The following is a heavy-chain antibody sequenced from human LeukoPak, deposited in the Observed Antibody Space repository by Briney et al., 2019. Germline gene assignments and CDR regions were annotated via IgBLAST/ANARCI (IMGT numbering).Heavy chain of an antibody. CDR2: MPNDRRNN. V-gene: IGHV3-30-3*01. CDR1: GFTFSSYA. J-gene: IGHJ4*02. CDR3: ATSRDFYDTSGYYPYYFDC. Sequence: PGGSLRLSCAASGFTFSSYAMHWVRQAPGKGLEWVAVMPNDRRNNYYAESIKGRFTISRDNSKNTLYLQMNSLRTEDTAVYYCATSRDFYDTSGYYPYYFDCWGQGTLVTVSS. D-gene: IGHD3-22*01.